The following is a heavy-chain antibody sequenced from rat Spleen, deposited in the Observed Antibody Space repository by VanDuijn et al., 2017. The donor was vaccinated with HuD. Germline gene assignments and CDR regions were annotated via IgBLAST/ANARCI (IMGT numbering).Heavy chain of an antibody. CDR3: AKENTVAAGGIMDA. Sequence: EVQLVESGGGLVQPGRSLKLSCAASGFTFSDYNMAWVRQAPKKGLEWVATILYDGSRTFYRDSVKGRFTISRDNAKSTLYLQMDSLRSEDTATYYCAKENTVAAGGIMDAWGQGVMVTVSS. V-gene: IGHV5S10*01. J-gene: IGHJ2*01. CDR1: GFTFSDYN. CDR2: ILYDGSRT. D-gene: IGHD1-2*01.